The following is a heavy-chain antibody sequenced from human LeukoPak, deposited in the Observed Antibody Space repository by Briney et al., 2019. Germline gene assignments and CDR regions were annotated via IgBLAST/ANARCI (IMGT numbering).Heavy chain of an antibody. CDR1: GGSISSSNW. V-gene: IGHV4-4*02. CDR3: ARNYGSGSSDRFDP. CDR2: IYHSGSI. J-gene: IGHJ5*02. D-gene: IGHD3-10*01. Sequence: SGTLSLTCAVSGGSISSSNWWSWVRQPPGKGLEWIGEIYHSGSINYNPSLKSRVTISVDKSKNQFSLKLSSVTAADTAVYYCARNYGSGSSDRFDPWGQGTLVTVSS.